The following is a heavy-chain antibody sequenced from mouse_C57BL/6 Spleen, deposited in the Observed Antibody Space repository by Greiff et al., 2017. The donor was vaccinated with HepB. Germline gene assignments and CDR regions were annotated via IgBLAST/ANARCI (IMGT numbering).Heavy chain of an antibody. Sequence: QVQLQQPGAELVRPGTSVKLSCKASGYTFTSYWMHWVKQRPGQGLEWIGVIDPSDSYTNYNQKFKGKATLTVDTSSSTAYMQLSSLTSEDSAVYDCARRGPYGHYAMDYWGQGTSVTVSS. J-gene: IGHJ4*01. CDR2: IDPSDSYT. D-gene: IGHD1-1*02. V-gene: IGHV1-59*01. CDR1: GYTFTSYW. CDR3: ARRGPYGHYAMDY.